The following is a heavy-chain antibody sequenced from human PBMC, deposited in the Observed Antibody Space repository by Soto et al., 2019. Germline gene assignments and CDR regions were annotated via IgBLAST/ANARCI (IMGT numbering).Heavy chain of an antibody. J-gene: IGHJ5*02. CDR1: GFTFSSYW. CDR2: IKQDGSEK. D-gene: IGHD3-22*01. V-gene: IGHV3-7*03. CDR3: ARDRRHYYDSSGYPWFDP. Sequence: PGGSLRLSCAASGFTFSSYWMSWVRQAPGKGLEWVANIKQDGSEKYYVDSVKGRFTISRDNAKNSLYLQMNSLRAEDTAVYYCARDRRHYYDSSGYPWFDPWGQGTLVTVSS.